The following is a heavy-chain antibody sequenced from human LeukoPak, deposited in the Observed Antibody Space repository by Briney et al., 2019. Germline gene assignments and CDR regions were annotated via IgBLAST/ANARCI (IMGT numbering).Heavy chain of an antibody. D-gene: IGHD3-10*01. CDR3: AKDIGYYGSGSYYNL. CDR2: ISWNSGSI. V-gene: IGHV3-9*01. Sequence: GGSLRLSCAASGFTFDDYAMHWVRQVPGKGLEWVSGISWNSGSIGYADSVKGRFTISRDNAKNSLYLQMNSLRAEDTALYYCAKDIGYYGSGSYYNLWGQGTLVTVSS. CDR1: GFTFDDYA. J-gene: IGHJ4*02.